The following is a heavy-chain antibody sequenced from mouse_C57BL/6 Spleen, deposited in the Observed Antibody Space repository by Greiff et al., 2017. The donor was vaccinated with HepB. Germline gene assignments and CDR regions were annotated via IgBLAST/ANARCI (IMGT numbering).Heavy chain of an antibody. J-gene: IGHJ1*03. D-gene: IGHD1-1*01. V-gene: IGHV5-12*01. Sequence: EVKLVESGGGLVQPGGSLKLSCAASGFTFSDYYMYWVRQTPEKRLEWVAYISNGGGSTYYPDTVKGRFTISRDNAKNTLYLQMSRLKSEDTAMYYCARLDYYGSNWYFDVWGTGTTVTVSS. CDR2: ISNGGGST. CDR1: GFTFSDYY. CDR3: ARLDYYGSNWYFDV.